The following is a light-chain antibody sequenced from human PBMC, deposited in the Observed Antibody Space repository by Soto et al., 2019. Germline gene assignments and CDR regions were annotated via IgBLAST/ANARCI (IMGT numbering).Light chain of an antibody. CDR2: DSG. V-gene: IGLV3-21*02. Sequence: SYELTQPPSVTVAPGQTARIACGGKNIGRKGVHWYQQKAGQAPVLVVDDSGDRPSGIPERFSGSKSGNTATLTISRVEDGDETDYYCQVWDTTSDHFYVFGTGTKVTVL. CDR1: NIGRKG. J-gene: IGLJ1*01. CDR3: QVWDTTSDHFYV.